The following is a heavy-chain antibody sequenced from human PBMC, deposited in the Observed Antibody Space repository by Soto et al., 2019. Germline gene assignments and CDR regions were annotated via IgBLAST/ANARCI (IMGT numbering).Heavy chain of an antibody. CDR1: GGTFSSYA. Sequence: VQLVQSGAEVKKPGSSVKVSCKASGGTFSSYAISWVRQAPGQGLEWMGGIIPIFGTANYAQKFQGRVTITADESTSTAYMELSSLRSEDTAVYYCARDLYYYGSGSPFYYYYGMDVWGQGTTVTVSS. D-gene: IGHD3-10*01. V-gene: IGHV1-69*01. CDR3: ARDLYYYGSGSPFYYYYGMDV. CDR2: IIPIFGTA. J-gene: IGHJ6*02.